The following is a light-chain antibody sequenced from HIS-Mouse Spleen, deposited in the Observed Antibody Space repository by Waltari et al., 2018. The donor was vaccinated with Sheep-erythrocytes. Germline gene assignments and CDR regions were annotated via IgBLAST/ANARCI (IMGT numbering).Light chain of an antibody. CDR3: CSYAGSSTPWV. J-gene: IGLJ3*02. V-gene: IGLV2-23*01. Sequence: QSALTQPASVSGSPGQSIPIPCTGTRSDVGRYNLVPWYQHHPGKAPKLMIYEGSKRPSGVSNRFSGSKSGNTASLTISGLQAEDEADYYCCSYAGSSTPWVFGGGTKLTVL. CDR2: EGS. CDR1: RSDVGRYNL.